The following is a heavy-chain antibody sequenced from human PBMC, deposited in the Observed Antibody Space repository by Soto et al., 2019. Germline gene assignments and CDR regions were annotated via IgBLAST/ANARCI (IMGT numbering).Heavy chain of an antibody. CDR1: GFSFTGYY. Sequence: ASVKVSCKASGFSFTGYYIHWLRQAPGQGLEWMGWINAHSGGTEYAQKFQGRVTLTRDTSIAYLTRTRLTSDDTALYYCAKDLTRQLAYWSDPWGQGTQVTVSS. CDR2: INAHSGGT. J-gene: IGHJ5*02. V-gene: IGHV1-2*02. CDR3: AKDLTRQLAYWSDP. D-gene: IGHD6-6*01.